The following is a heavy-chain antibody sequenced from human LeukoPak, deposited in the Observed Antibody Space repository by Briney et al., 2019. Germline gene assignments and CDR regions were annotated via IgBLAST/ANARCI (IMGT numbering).Heavy chain of an antibody. V-gene: IGHV4-4*07. CDR2: IYTSGSA. CDR1: GGSISSYY. D-gene: IGHD6-13*01. J-gene: IGHJ5*02. CDR3: ARLVAAAGIGMWFDP. Sequence: SETLSLTCTVSGGSISSYYWSWIRQPAGKGLEWIGRIYTSGSANYNPSLKSRVTMSVDASKNQFSLKLSSVTAADTAVYYCARLVAAAGIGMWFDPWGXGTLVTVSS.